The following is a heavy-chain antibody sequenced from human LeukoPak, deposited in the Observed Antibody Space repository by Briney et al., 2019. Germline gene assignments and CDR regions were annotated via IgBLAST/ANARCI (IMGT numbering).Heavy chain of an antibody. CDR1: GGSISSYY. J-gene: IGHJ4*02. D-gene: IGHD3-3*01. CDR2: IYYSGST. CDR3: ARVGVSYGVYHYFDY. V-gene: IGHV4-59*01. Sequence: SETLSLTCTVSGGSISSYYWSWIRQPPGNGLEWTGYIYYSGSTNYNPSLKSRVTISVDTSKTQFSLKLSSVTAADTAVYYCARVGVSYGVYHYFDYWGQGTLVTVSS.